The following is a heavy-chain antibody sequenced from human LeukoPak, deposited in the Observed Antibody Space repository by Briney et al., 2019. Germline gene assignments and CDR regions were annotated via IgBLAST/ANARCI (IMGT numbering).Heavy chain of an antibody. Sequence: ASVKVSCKVSGYTLTELSMHWVRQAPGKGLEWMGGFDPEDGETIYAQKFQGRVTMTEDTSTDTAYMELSSLRSEDTAVYYCATIAAAENWFDPWGQGTLVTVSS. CDR1: GYTLTELS. CDR2: FDPEDGET. D-gene: IGHD6-13*01. CDR3: ATIAAAENWFDP. J-gene: IGHJ5*02. V-gene: IGHV1-24*01.